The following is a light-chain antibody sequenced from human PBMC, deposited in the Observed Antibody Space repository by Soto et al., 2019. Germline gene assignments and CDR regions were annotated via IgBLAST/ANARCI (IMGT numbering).Light chain of an antibody. CDR3: QQSYSTPYT. Sequence: DIVMTQSPDSLAVSLGERATINCKSSQSVLHSCHTENYLVWCQQKPGQPPKLLIYWSSTREPEVPDRFSGSGSGTDFTLTISSLQAEDVAVYYCQQSYSTPYTFGQGTKLEIK. CDR2: WSS. CDR1: QSVLHSCHTENY. J-gene: IGKJ2*01. V-gene: IGKV4-1*01.